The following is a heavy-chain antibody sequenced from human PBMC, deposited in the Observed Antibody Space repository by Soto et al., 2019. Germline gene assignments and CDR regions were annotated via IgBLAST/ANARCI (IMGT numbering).Heavy chain of an antibody. D-gene: IGHD1-26*01. CDR2: IYYSGST. Sequence: SETLSLTCTVSGGSISSSSYYWGWIRQPPGKGLEWIGSIYYSGSTYYNPSLKSRVTISVDTSKNQFSLKLSSVTAADTAVYYCARGDSGSYPYYYYYGMDVWGQGTTVTV. V-gene: IGHV4-39*01. CDR1: GGSISSSSYY. J-gene: IGHJ6*02. CDR3: ARGDSGSYPYYYYYGMDV.